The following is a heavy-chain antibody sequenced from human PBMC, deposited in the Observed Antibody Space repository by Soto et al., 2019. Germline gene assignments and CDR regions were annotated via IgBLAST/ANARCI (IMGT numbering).Heavy chain of an antibody. CDR1: GFICSSYD. CDR2: ILVDGRT. Sequence: GGSLRLSCAASGFICSSYDMSWVRQAPGKGLEWVSTILVDGRTFYVDSVKGRFTISRDSSKNTVYLQMNSLTAGDTALYYCAKATATGGGAFDICGQGTMVTV. CDR3: AKATATGGGAFDI. D-gene: IGHD2-8*02. J-gene: IGHJ3*02. V-gene: IGHV3-23*01.